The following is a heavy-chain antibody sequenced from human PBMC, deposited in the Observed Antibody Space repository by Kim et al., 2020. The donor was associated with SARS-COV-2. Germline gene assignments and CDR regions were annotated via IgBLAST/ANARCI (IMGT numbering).Heavy chain of an antibody. CDR3: ARGADEDSSGAIYYYYGMDV. CDR1: GGTFSSYA. J-gene: IGHJ6*02. Sequence: SVKVSCKASGGTFSSYAISWVRQAPGQGLEWMGGIIPIFGTANYAQKFQGRVTITADKSTSTAYMELSSLRSEDTAVYYCARGADEDSSGAIYYYYGMDVWGQGTTVTVSS. D-gene: IGHD3-22*01. V-gene: IGHV1-69*06. CDR2: IIPIFGTA.